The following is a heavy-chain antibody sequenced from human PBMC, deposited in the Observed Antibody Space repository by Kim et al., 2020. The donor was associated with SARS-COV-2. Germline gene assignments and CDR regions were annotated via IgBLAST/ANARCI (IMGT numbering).Heavy chain of an antibody. J-gene: IGHJ4*02. D-gene: IGHD5-18*01. Sequence: GGSLRLSCAASGFTFDDYAMHWVRQAPGKGLEWVSGISWNSGSIGYADSVKGRFTISRDNAKNSLYLQMNSLRAEDTALYYCATGIQLWYDYWGQGTLVTVSS. CDR2: ISWNSGSI. CDR3: ATGIQLWYDY. V-gene: IGHV3-9*01. CDR1: GFTFDDYA.